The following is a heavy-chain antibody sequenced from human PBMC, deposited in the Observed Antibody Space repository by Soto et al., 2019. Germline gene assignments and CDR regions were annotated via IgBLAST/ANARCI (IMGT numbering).Heavy chain of an antibody. Sequence: EVQLVESGGGLVQPGGSLRLSCAASGFALSDHYMDWVRQAPGKGLEWVGRSRNKLKSYTTEYAASVKGRFTISRDDSKNSLYLQMNSLNTEDTAVYYCTRLYTTSGGMDSWGQGTLVTVSS. J-gene: IGHJ4*02. V-gene: IGHV3-72*01. CDR3: TRLYTTSGGMDS. CDR2: SRNKLKSYTT. D-gene: IGHD2-15*01. CDR1: GFALSDHY.